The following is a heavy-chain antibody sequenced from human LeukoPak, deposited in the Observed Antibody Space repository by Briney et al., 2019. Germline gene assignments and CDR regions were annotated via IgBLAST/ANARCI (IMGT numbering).Heavy chain of an antibody. Sequence: PSETLSLTCTVSGGSISSSSYYWGWIRQPPGKGLEWIGSIYYSGSTYYNPSLKSRVTISVDTSKNQFSLKLSSVTAADTAVYYCASLVRITMVRGVPSSCWGQGTLVTVSS. J-gene: IGHJ4*02. CDR2: IYYSGST. CDR1: GGSISSSSYY. D-gene: IGHD3-10*01. V-gene: IGHV4-39*01. CDR3: ASLVRITMVRGVPSSC.